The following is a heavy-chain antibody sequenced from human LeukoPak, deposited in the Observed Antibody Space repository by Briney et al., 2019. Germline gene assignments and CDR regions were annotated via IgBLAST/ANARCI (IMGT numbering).Heavy chain of an antibody. CDR1: GGSISSSNW. Sequence: PSGTLSLTCAVSGGSISSSNWWSWVRQPPGKGLEWIGEIYHSGSTNYNPSLKSRVTITVDKSKNQFSLKLSSVTAADTAVYYCARRPLRSRGEAFDIWGQGTMVTVSS. V-gene: IGHV4-4*02. CDR2: IYHSGST. CDR3: ARRPLRSRGEAFDI. D-gene: IGHD3-10*01. J-gene: IGHJ3*02.